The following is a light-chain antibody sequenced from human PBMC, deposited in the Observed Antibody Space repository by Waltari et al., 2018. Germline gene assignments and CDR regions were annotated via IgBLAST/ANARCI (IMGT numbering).Light chain of an antibody. V-gene: IGKV3-11*01. CDR1: QSVSSY. Sequence: EIVLTQSPATLSLSPGERATLSCRASQSVSSYLAWYQQTPGQAPRLLIYDASNRATGIPARFSGGGSGTDFTLTISSLEPEDFAVYYCQQADTFGQGTKLEIK. CDR2: DAS. CDR3: QQADT. J-gene: IGKJ2*01.